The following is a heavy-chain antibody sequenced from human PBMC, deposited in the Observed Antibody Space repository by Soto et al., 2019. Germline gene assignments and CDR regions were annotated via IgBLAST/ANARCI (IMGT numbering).Heavy chain of an antibody. J-gene: IGHJ4*02. CDR3: AREQSRLGYSYGLFDY. CDR2: IYYSGST. V-gene: IGHV4-59*01. CDR1: GGSISSYY. D-gene: IGHD5-18*01. Sequence: SETLSLTCTVSGGSISSYYWSWIRQPPGKGLEWIGYIYYSGSTNYNPSLKSRVTISVDTSKNQFSLKLSSVTAADTAVYYCAREQSRLGYSYGLFDYWGQGTLVTVSS.